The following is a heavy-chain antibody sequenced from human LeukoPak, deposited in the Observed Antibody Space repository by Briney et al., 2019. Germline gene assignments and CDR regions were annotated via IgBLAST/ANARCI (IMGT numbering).Heavy chain of an antibody. CDR1: EFTFSTYW. V-gene: IGHV3-7*01. J-gene: IGHJ4*02. CDR2: IGPDGSQK. Sequence: PGGSLRVSCAASEFTFSTYWMNRVRQAPGKGLEWVANIGPDGSQKYYVDSVKGRFTISRDNAKDSLYLQMNSLRADDTAVYYCVPSGGGQGILVTVSS. CDR3: VPSG.